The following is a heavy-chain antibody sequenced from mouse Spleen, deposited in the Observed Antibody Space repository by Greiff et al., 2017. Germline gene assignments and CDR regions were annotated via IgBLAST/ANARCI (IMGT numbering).Heavy chain of an antibody. J-gene: IGHJ3*01. Sequence: VQLQQSGPELVKPGASVKIPCKASGYTFTDYNMDWVKQSPGKSLEWIGDINPNNGGTIYNQKFKGKATLTVDKSSSTAYMELRSLTSEDTAVYYCARREYGTWFAYWGQGTLVTVSA. CDR3: ARREYGTWFAY. D-gene: IGHD2-10*02. CDR1: GYTFTDYN. CDR2: INPNNGGT. V-gene: IGHV1-18*01.